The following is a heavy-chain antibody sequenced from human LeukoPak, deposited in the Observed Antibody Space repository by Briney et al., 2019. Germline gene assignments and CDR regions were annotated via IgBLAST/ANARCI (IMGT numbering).Heavy chain of an antibody. D-gene: IGHD6-13*01. Sequence: SETLPLTCSVAGGSISSYYWSWIRQPPGKGLEWIGYIYYSGSTKYNPSLKSRVTISVDTSNNQFSLRLSSVTAADTAVYYCASYVAADGSHYFDYWGQGTLVTVSS. CDR1: GGSISSYY. V-gene: IGHV4-59*01. CDR2: IYYSGST. CDR3: ASYVAADGSHYFDY. J-gene: IGHJ4*02.